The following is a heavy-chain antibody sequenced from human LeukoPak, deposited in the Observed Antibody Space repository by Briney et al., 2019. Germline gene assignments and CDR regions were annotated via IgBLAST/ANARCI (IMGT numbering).Heavy chain of an antibody. V-gene: IGHV4-59*01. CDR3: ARKNDFDI. Sequence: KPSETLSLTCTVSGGSISSDRWNWIRQPPGKGLEWIGCIYYSGSTYYNPSLKSRVTISVDMSKSQFSLRLTSVTAADTAVYYCARKNDFDIWGQGTLVTVSS. D-gene: IGHD2/OR15-2a*01. CDR1: GGSISSDR. J-gene: IGHJ3*02. CDR2: IYYSGST.